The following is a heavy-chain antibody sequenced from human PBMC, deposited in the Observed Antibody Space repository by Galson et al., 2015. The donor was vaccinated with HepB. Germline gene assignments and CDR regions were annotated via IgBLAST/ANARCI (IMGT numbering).Heavy chain of an antibody. Sequence: QSGAEVKKPGESLNISCTSSGYRFTSHWIAWVRQVPGKGLEWMGIIFPSDSDTRYSPSFQGQVTISVDKSISTAYLQWSSLKASDTAMYYCARYVYNLRLFDWLSEGWLGPWGQGTLVTVSS. CDR1: GYRFTSHW. V-gene: IGHV5-51*01. CDR2: IFPSDSDT. D-gene: IGHD3-3*01. CDR3: ARYVYNLRLFDWLSEGWLGP. J-gene: IGHJ5*02.